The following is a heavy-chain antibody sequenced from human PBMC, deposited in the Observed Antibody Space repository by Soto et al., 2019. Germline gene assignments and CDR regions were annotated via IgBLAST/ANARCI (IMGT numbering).Heavy chain of an antibody. J-gene: IGHJ5*02. CDR3: ARDRTDSGYYTNWLDP. Sequence: SVKVSCKASGGTFGSDAITWVRQAPGQGLKWVGRIIPIFGTTNYAQNLQGRVTISADKSTLTSYMELHSLTSDDTALYYCARDRTDSGYYTNWLDPWGQGTQVNVSS. CDR1: GGTFGSDA. CDR2: IIPIFGTT. V-gene: IGHV1-69*06. D-gene: IGHD3-22*01.